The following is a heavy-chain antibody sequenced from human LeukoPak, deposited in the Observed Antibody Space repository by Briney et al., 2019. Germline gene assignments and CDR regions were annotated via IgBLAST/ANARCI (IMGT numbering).Heavy chain of an antibody. V-gene: IGHV1-46*01. Sequence: ASVTVSCKASGYTFTSYYMHWVRQAPGQGLEWMGIINPSGGSTSYAQKFQGRVTMTRDTSTSTVYMELSSLRSEDTAVYYCARERLRIAGGFDPWGQGTLVTVSS. J-gene: IGHJ5*02. CDR2: INPSGGST. CDR1: GYTFTSYY. CDR3: ARERLRIAGGFDP. D-gene: IGHD1-26*01.